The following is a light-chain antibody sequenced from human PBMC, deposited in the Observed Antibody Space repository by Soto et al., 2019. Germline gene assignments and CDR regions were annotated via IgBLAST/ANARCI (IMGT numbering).Light chain of an antibody. J-gene: IGKJ1*01. V-gene: IGKV4-1*01. CDR2: WAS. Sequence: DIVMTQSPDSLAVSLVERATINCKSSQSVLYSSNNKNYLAWYQQKPGQPPKLLIYWASTRDSGVPDRFSGSGSGTDFTLTISSRQAEDVAVYYCQQYYSTPWTFGQGTKVEIK. CDR1: QSVLYSSNNKNY. CDR3: QQYYSTPWT.